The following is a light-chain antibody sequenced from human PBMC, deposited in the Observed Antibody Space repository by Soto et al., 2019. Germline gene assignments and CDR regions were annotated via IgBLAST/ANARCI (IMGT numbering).Light chain of an antibody. CDR3: AAWDDSLNGVV. Sequence: QSVLTQPPSASGTPGQTIAISCSGGSSNIGSHTVNWYQQLPGTAPRLLIYSNTQRPSGVPDRFSGSQSGTSASLAISGLHAEYEGDYYCAAWDDSLNGVVFGGGTKLTVL. V-gene: IGLV1-44*01. J-gene: IGLJ2*01. CDR2: SNT. CDR1: SSNIGSHT.